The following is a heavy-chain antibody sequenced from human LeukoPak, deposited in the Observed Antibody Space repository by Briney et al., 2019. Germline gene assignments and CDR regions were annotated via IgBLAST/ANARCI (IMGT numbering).Heavy chain of an antibody. CDR2: IIPIFGTA. CDR3: AREYYGDFYDY. V-gene: IGHV1-69*05. J-gene: IGHJ4*02. CDR1: GVTFSSYA. Sequence: SMKVSCKASGVTFSSYAISWVRQAPGQGLEWMGGIIPIFGTANYAQKFQGRVTITTDESTSTAYMELSSLRSEDTAVYYCAREYYGDFYDYWSQGTLVTVSS. D-gene: IGHD3-10*01.